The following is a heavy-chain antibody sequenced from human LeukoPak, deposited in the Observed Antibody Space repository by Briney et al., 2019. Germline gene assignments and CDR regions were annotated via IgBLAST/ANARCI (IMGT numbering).Heavy chain of an antibody. V-gene: IGHV1-2*02. D-gene: IGHD2-15*01. CDR1: GYTFTGYY. J-gene: IGHJ4*02. Sequence: GASVKVSCKASGYTFTGYYMHWVRQAPGQGLEWMGWINPNSGGTNYAQKFQGRVTMTRDTSISTAYMELSRLRSDDTAVYYCARVSCSGGSCYSSYWGRGTLVTVSS. CDR3: ARVSCSGGSCYSSY. CDR2: INPNSGGT.